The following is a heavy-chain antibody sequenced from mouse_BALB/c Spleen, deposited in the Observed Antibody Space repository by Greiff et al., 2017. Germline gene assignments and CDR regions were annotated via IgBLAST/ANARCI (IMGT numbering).Heavy chain of an antibody. V-gene: IGHV5-6-5*01. CDR3: ARGGDGNSAWFAY. Sequence: EVMLVESGGGLVKPGGSLKLSCAASGFTFSSYAMSWVRQTPEKRLEWVASISSGGSTYYPDSVKGRFTISRDNARNILYLQMSSLRSEDTAMYYCARGGDGNSAWFAYWGQGTLVTVSA. J-gene: IGHJ3*01. CDR2: ISSGGST. CDR1: GFTFSSYA. D-gene: IGHD2-1*01.